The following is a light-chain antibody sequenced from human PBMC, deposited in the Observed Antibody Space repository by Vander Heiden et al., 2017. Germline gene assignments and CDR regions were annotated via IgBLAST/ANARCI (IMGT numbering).Light chain of an antibody. CDR1: SSDVGAYDY. Sequence: SALTQPRSVPGSLGQSVTISRSGTSSDVGAYDYFSWYQQHPGKTPKLLIYDDTKWPAGDPDRFSGSKSGNTATLTISGLLTDDEADYYCCSYAGSYTWVFGGGTKVTVL. V-gene: IGLV2-11*01. CDR2: DDT. J-gene: IGLJ3*02. CDR3: CSYAGSYTWV.